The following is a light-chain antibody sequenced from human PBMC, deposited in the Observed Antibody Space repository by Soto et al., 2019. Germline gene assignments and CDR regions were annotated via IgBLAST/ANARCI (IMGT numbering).Light chain of an antibody. CDR2: TVS. J-gene: IGKJ3*01. CDR3: QPCKTCPFT. CDR1: HGVSGW. V-gene: IGKV1-12*01. Sequence: IQMTQSPSSVSACVGATVTLSCQTSHGVSGWLAWYQQKPGKAPTLLIYTVSNLQSGVPSRFSGSGSWTDFILTITTLQPEDFATYCCQPCKTCPFTFGLGTKVDVK.